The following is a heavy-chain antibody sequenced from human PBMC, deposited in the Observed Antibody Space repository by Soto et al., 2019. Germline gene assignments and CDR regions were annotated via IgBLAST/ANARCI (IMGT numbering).Heavy chain of an antibody. J-gene: IGHJ4*02. CDR1: GFTFSSYA. CDR2: ISYDGSNK. D-gene: IGHD6-13*01. CDR3: ARDSPNTPDRYSSSWATEAPLEY. Sequence: QVPLVESGGGVVQPGRSLRLSCAASGFTFSSYAMHWVRQAPGKGLEWVAVISYDGSNKYYADSVKGRFTISRDNSKNTLYLQMNSLRAEDTAVYYCARDSPNTPDRYSSSWATEAPLEYWGQGTLVTVSS. V-gene: IGHV3-30-3*01.